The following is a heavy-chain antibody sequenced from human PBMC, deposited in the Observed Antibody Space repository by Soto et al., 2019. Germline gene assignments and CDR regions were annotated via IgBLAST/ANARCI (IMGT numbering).Heavy chain of an antibody. D-gene: IGHD2-2*01. J-gene: IGHJ6*02. Sequence: GGSLRLSCAASGFTFSSYGMHWVRQAPGKGLEWVAVISYDGSNKYYADSVKGRFTISRDNSKNTLYLQMNSLRAEDTAVYYCAMEDIVIVPANHYGMVVWGQGTTVTVSS. V-gene: IGHV3-30*03. CDR2: ISYDGSNK. CDR3: AMEDIVIVPANHYGMVV. CDR1: GFTFSSYG.